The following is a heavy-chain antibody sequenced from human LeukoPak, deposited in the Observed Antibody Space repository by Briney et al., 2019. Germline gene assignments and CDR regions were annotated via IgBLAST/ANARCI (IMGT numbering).Heavy chain of an antibody. V-gene: IGHV3-48*03. CDR3: AREDDFWSGPFDY. CDR1: GFTFSSYE. CDR2: ISSSGSTR. Sequence: GGSLRLSCAASGFTFSSYEMNWVRQAPGKGLEWVSYISSSGSTRYYADSVKGRFTVSRDNAKNSLYLQMNSLRAEDTAVYYCAREDDFWSGPFDYWGQGTLVTVSS. J-gene: IGHJ4*02. D-gene: IGHD3-3*01.